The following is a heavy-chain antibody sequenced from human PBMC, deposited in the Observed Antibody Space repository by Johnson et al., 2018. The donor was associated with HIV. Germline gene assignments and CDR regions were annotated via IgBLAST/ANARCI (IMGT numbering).Heavy chain of an antibody. D-gene: IGHD1-1*01. V-gene: IGHV3-7*05. Sequence: VQLVESGGGLVQPGGSLRLSCAASGFTFSSYWMSWVRQAPGKGLEWVANIKQDGSEKYYVDSVKGRFTLSRDNAKNTLYLQMNSLRAEYTAVYYCARAPGAVPNPGTGSNDAFDIWGQGTMVTVSP. CDR1: GFTFSSYW. CDR2: IKQDGSEK. J-gene: IGHJ3*02. CDR3: ARAPGAVPNPGTGSNDAFDI.